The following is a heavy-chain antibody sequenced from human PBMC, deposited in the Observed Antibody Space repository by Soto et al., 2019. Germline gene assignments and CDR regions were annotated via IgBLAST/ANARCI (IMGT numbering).Heavy chain of an antibody. V-gene: IGHV4-4*02. CDR3: ARGHGDYQYHYYGMDV. Sequence: PSETLSLTCAVSGGSISSSNWWSWVRHPPGKGLELIGEIYHSGSTNYNPSLKSRVTISVEKSKNQFSLKLSSVTAADTAVYYCARGHGDYQYHYYGMDVWGQGTTVTVSS. J-gene: IGHJ6*02. D-gene: IGHD4-17*01. CDR1: GGSISSSNW. CDR2: IYHSGST.